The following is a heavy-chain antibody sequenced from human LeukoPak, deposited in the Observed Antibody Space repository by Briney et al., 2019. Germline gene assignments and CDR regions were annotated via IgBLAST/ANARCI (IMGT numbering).Heavy chain of an antibody. Sequence: GGPLRLPCAASGFTFSSYGMHWVRQAPGKGLEWVAVIWYDGSNKYYADSVKGRFTISRDNSKNTLYLQMNSLRAEDTAVYYCARDSRDYYDSTGAFDIWGQGTMVTVSS. V-gene: IGHV3-33*01. D-gene: IGHD3-22*01. CDR3: ARDSRDYYDSTGAFDI. J-gene: IGHJ3*02. CDR2: IWYDGSNK. CDR1: GFTFSSYG.